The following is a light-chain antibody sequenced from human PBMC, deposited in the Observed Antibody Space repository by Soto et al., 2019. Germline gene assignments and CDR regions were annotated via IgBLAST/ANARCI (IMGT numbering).Light chain of an antibody. V-gene: IGLV7-46*01. CDR1: TGAVTSGHY. CDR3: LLSYSGARPHVV. CDR2: DTS. Sequence: QAVVTQEPSLTVSPGGTVTLTCGSSTGAVTSGHYPYWFQQKPGQAPRTLIYDTSNKHSWTPARFSGSLLGGKAALTLSGAQPGDEAEYYCLLSYSGARPHVVFGGGTKLTVL. J-gene: IGLJ2*01.